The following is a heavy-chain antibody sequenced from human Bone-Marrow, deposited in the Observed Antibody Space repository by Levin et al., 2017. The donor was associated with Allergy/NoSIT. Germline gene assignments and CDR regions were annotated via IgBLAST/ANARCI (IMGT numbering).Heavy chain of an antibody. CDR1: GGSINNTNHY. V-gene: IGHV4-61*02. D-gene: IGHD6-13*01. CDR2: MFAGGAA. CDR3: ARDETLNSWHVGWFDP. J-gene: IGHJ5*02. Sequence: SCTVSGGSINNTNHYWSWIRQPAGKGLEWIGRMFAGGAATYNRSLRSRVTISIDTSKNQFSLKLTSVTAADTAVYYWARDETLNSWHVGWFDPWGQGTLVTVSS.